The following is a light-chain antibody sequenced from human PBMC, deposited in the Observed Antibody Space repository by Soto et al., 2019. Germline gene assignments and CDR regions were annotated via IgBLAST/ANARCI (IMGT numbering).Light chain of an antibody. V-gene: IGKV3-20*01. CDR2: ETS. J-gene: IGKJ4*01. Sequence: EIVLTQSPATLSLSPGERATLSCRASQNVANYLDWYQQKPGQAPRLLIYETSSRATGIPDRFSGSGSQTDFTLTISRLEPEDFAVYYCQQYGSSPLTFGGGTKVDIK. CDR1: QNVANY. CDR3: QQYGSSPLT.